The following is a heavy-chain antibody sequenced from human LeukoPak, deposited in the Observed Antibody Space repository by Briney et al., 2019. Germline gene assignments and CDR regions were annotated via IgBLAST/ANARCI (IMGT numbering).Heavy chain of an antibody. CDR1: GGSLSSSNW. CDR3: ASIVSRYTWFDR. J-gene: IGHJ5*02. V-gene: IGHV4-4*02. Sequence: SGTLSLTCAASGGSLSSSNWWSGVRQPPGKGLGGTGEIYHSGSTNYNPSLKSRVTISVDKSKNQFSLKLNSVTAADTAVYYCASIVSRYTWFDRWGQGTLVTVSS. CDR2: IYHSGST. D-gene: IGHD5/OR15-5a*01.